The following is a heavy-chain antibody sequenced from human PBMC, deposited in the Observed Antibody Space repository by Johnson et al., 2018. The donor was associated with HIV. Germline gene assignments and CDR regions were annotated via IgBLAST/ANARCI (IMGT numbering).Heavy chain of an antibody. CDR2: ISWDGGST. D-gene: IGHD1-7*01. CDR3: AREKLELGIDAFDI. J-gene: IGHJ3*02. V-gene: IGHV3-43D*03. Sequence: VFLISWDGGSTYYADSVKGRFTISRDNSKNTLYLQMNSLRAEDTAVYYCAREKLELGIDAFDIWGQGTMVTVSS.